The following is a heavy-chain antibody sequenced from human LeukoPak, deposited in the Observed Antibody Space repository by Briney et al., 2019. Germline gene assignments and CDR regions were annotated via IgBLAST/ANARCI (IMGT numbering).Heavy chain of an antibody. Sequence: SETLSLTCTVSGGSISSSSYYWGWIHQPPGKGLEWIGSIYYSGSTYYNPSLKSRVTISVDTSKNQFSLKLSSVTAADTAVYYCARDSRPGYYDSSGYYDYWGQGILVTVSS. CDR1: GGSISSSSYY. CDR2: IYYSGST. V-gene: IGHV4-39*07. D-gene: IGHD3-22*01. CDR3: ARDSRPGYYDSSGYYDY. J-gene: IGHJ4*02.